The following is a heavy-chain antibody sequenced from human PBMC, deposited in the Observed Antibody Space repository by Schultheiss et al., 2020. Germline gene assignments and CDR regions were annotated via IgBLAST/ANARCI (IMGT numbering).Heavy chain of an antibody. V-gene: IGHV1-2*02. CDR2: INPNSGGT. CDR1: GYTFTGYY. J-gene: IGHJ4*02. D-gene: IGHD2-21*01. CDR3: ARSPLPCGGDCYASNDY. Sequence: ASVKVSCKASGYTFTGYYMHWVRQAPGQGLEWMGWINPNSGGTNYAQKFEGRVTMTRDTSTSTAYMELRSLRSDDTAVYYCARSPLPCGGDCYASNDYWGQGTLVTV.